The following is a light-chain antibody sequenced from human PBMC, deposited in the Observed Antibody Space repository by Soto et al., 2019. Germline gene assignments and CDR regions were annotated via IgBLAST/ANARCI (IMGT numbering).Light chain of an antibody. CDR2: DAS. Sequence: DIQLTQSPSTLSASVQDRVTIPCLASQSLRYALAWYQQEPGKAPKVLVYDASILASGVSSRFGGSGSGTEFTLTISGLRPDDFVDYYCQQDDNYSWTFGQGTRV. J-gene: IGKJ1*01. CDR1: QSLRYA. CDR3: QQDDNYSWT. V-gene: IGKV1-5*01.